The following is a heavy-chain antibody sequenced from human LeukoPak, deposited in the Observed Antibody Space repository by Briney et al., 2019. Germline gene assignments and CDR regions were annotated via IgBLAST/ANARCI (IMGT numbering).Heavy chain of an antibody. D-gene: IGHD3-10*01. V-gene: IGHV4-61*02. CDR2: IYPSGST. Sequence: PSESLSLTCTVSGGSISSGSYYWSWIRQPAGKGLEWIGRIYPSGSTNYNPSLKSRVTISLDTSKNQFSLKLSSVTAADTAVYYCAREGNSVYYYGSGSFDYWGQGTLVTVS. J-gene: IGHJ4*02. CDR3: AREGNSVYYYGSGSFDY. CDR1: GGSISSGSYY.